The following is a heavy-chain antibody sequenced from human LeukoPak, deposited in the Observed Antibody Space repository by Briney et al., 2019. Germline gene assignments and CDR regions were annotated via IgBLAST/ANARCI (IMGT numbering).Heavy chain of an antibody. CDR1: GFNYTDYY. D-gene: IGHD5-24*01. CDR2: ISSSAYTK. CDR3: ARVGRWLQLQLDY. J-gene: IGHJ4*02. V-gene: IGHV3-11*04. Sequence: GGSLRLSCAASGFNYTDYYMIWIRQAPGKGLEWVSYISSSAYTKYYADSVRGRFTISRDNAKNSLYLQMNSLRAEDTAVYYCARVGRWLQLQLDYWGQGTLVTVSS.